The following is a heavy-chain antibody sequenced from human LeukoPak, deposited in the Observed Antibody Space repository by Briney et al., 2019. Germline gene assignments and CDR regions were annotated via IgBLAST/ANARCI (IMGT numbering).Heavy chain of an antibody. CDR1: GGSISSGSYY. CDR2: IYTSGST. D-gene: IGHD3-22*01. Sequence: SETLSLACTVSGGSISSGSYYWSWIRQPAGKGLEWIGRIYTSGSTNYNPSLKSRVTISVDTSKNQFSLELSSVTAADTAVYYCARDRKYYYDSSGYYNYYFDYWGQGTLVTVSS. CDR3: ARDRKYYYDSSGYYNYYFDY. J-gene: IGHJ4*02. V-gene: IGHV4-61*02.